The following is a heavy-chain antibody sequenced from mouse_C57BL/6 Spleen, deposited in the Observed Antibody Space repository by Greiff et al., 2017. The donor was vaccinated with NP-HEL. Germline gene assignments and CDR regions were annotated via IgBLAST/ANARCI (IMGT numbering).Heavy chain of an antibody. Sequence: QVQLKQSGAELVRPGASVTLSCKASGYTFTDYEMHWVKQTPVHGLEWIGAIDPETGGTAYNQKFKGKAILTADKSSSTAYMELRSLTSEDSAVYYCTRNGYYVGNFDYWGQGTTLTVSS. V-gene: IGHV1-15*01. CDR1: GYTFTDYE. CDR2: IDPETGGT. CDR3: TRNGYYVGNFDY. J-gene: IGHJ2*01. D-gene: IGHD2-3*01.